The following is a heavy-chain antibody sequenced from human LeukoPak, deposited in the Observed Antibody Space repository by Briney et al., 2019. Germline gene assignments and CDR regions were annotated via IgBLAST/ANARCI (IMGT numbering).Heavy chain of an antibody. Sequence: PSETLSLTCTVSGGSISSYYWSWIRQPPGKGLEWIGYIYYSGSTNYNPSLKSRVTISVDTSKNQFSLKLSSVTAADTAVYYCARGYSSAGDYYYYMDVWGKGTTVTVSS. D-gene: IGHD6-19*01. J-gene: IGHJ6*03. CDR1: GGSISSYY. V-gene: IGHV4-59*01. CDR2: IYYSGST. CDR3: ARGYSSAGDYYYYMDV.